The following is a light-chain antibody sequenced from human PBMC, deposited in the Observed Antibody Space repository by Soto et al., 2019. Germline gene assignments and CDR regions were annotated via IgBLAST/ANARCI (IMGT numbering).Light chain of an antibody. CDR1: QSISSW. J-gene: IGKJ1*01. V-gene: IGKV1-5*03. CDR3: QHWADYLWT. Sequence: DIHLTQSPSTLSASVGDRVTITCRASQSISSWLAWYQQKPAKAPKLLIYKSSTLESGVPSRFSGRGSVTEFTLTISSLLPDDYATSYCQHWADYLWTFGRGTKVEIK. CDR2: KSS.